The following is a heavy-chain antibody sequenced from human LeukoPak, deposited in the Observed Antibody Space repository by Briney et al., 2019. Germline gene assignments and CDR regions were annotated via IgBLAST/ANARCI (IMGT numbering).Heavy chain of an antibody. V-gene: IGHV3-48*04. D-gene: IGHD3-16*01. CDR3: AREPNWGFDY. CDR1: GFTFSSYS. CDR2: ISSSSNTI. Sequence: PGGSLRLSCAASGFTFSSYSMNWVRQAPGKGLEWVSYISSSSNTIYYADSVKGRFTISRDNAKSSLYLQMNSLRAEDTAVYYCAREPNWGFDYWGQGTLVTVSS. J-gene: IGHJ4*02.